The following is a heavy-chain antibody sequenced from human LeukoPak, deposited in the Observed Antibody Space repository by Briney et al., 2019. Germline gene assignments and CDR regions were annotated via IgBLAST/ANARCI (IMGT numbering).Heavy chain of an antibody. Sequence: SETLSLTCAVYGGSFSGYYWSWIRQPPGKGLEWIGEINHSGSTNYNPSLKSRVTISVGTSKNQFSLQLNSVTPEDTAVYYCARGGSYPLDYWGQGTLVTVSS. CDR2: INHSGST. D-gene: IGHD1-26*01. J-gene: IGHJ4*02. V-gene: IGHV4-34*01. CDR1: GGSFSGYY. CDR3: ARGGSYPLDY.